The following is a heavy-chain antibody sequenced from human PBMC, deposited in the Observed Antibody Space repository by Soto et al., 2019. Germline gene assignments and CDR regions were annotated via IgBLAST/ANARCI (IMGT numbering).Heavy chain of an antibody. CDR1: GGSFSCYY. Sequence: SETLSLTCAVYGGSFSCYYWSWIRQPPGKGLEWIGEINHSGSTNYNPSLKSRVTISVDTSKNQFSLKLSSVTAADTAVYYCARVRHYYGSGSYYNEKKTNWFDPWGQGTLVTVSS. J-gene: IGHJ5*02. CDR2: INHSGST. CDR3: ARVRHYYGSGSYYNEKKTNWFDP. V-gene: IGHV4-34*01. D-gene: IGHD3-10*01.